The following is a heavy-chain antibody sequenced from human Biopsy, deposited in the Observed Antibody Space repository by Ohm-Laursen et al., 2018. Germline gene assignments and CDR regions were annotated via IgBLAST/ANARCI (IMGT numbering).Heavy chain of an antibody. D-gene: IGHD2-2*01. Sequence: SVKVSCKPSGYTFTAFSVHWLRQAPEQGLEWMGWINPKSGDTDYPQNFQGRVSMTRDTSISTAYMDLSRLRSDDTAVYYCARGRRHCSGTCSRWYFDLWGRGTLVTVSS. J-gene: IGHJ2*01. CDR3: ARGRRHCSGTCSRWYFDL. V-gene: IGHV1-2*02. CDR2: INPKSGDT. CDR1: GYTFTAFS.